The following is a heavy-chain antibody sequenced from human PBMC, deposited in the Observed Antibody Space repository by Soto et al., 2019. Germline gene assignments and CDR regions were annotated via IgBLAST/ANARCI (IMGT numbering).Heavy chain of an antibody. CDR2: IYQSGST. CDR1: GGSISSGKW. D-gene: IGHD6-13*01. J-gene: IGHJ4*02. V-gene: IGHV4-4*02. CDR3: ARASATIEAAAIFDY. Sequence: PSETLSLTCAVSGGSISSGKWWSWVRQPPGKGLEWIGEIYQSGSTNYNPSLESRVRMSVDKSRNQFSLKLTSVSAADTAVYYCARASATIEAAAIFDYGGQGPLVPVSS.